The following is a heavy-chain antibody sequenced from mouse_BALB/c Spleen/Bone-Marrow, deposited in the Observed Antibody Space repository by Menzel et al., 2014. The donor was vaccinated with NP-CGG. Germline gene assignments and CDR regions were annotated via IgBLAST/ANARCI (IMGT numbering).Heavy chain of an antibody. CDR3: ARHAYYDQTEVSFVC. V-gene: IGHV5-9-2*01. J-gene: IGHJ3*01. CDR1: GFSFSNYG. Sequence: EVKVVESGGGLVKSGGSLKLSCAASGFSFSNYGMSWLRQTPEKRLEWVATISGDGRYTFYSDSVKGRFTISRDNAKNNLYLRLSGLRSEDTALYYCARHAYYDQTEVSFVCWGQGTLVTVSA. CDR2: ISGDGRYT. D-gene: IGHD2-4*01.